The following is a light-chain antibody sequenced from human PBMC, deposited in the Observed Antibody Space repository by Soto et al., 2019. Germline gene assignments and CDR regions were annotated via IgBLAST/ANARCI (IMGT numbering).Light chain of an antibody. V-gene: IGKV1-39*01. CDR1: QSIANY. Sequence: DIQMTQSPSSLSASVGDRVPITCRASQSIANYLNWYQQKPGKAPKLLIYAASSLQSGVPSRFSGSGFGTDFTLTIRSLQTEDFATYYCQQNYSPPPITFGQGTRLEI. J-gene: IGKJ5*01. CDR3: QQNYSPPPIT. CDR2: AAS.